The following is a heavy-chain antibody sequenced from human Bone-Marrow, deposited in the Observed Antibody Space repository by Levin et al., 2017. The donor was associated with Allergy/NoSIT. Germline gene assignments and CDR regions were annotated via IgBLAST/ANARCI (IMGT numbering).Heavy chain of an antibody. CDR2: ISGSGIGS. D-gene: IGHD6-25*01. CDR1: GVIFSAYT. V-gene: IGHV3-23*01. Sequence: PAGGSLRLSCAASGVIFSAYTMNWVRQAPGKGLEWVSSISGSGIGSYYADSVKGRFTVSRDNSNSTVHLQMNSLRAEDTAIYFCAKGKGAAAGMAGALDSWGQGTLVTVSS. J-gene: IGHJ3*02. CDR3: AKGKGAAAGMAGALDS.